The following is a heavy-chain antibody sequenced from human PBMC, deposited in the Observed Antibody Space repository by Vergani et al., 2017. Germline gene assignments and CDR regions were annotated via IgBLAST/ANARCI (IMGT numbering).Heavy chain of an antibody. D-gene: IGHD6-13*01. CDR3: ARDRGYSSSWYGWFDP. V-gene: IGHV1-69*13. J-gene: IGHJ5*02. CDR1: GGTFSSYA. Sequence: QVKLVQSGAEVKKPGSSVKVSCKASGGTFSSYAISWVRQAPGQGLEWMGRIIPIFGTANYAQKFQGRVPITADESTSTAYMELSSLRSEDTAVYYCARDRGYSSSWYGWFDPWGQGTLVTVSS. CDR2: IIPIFGTA.